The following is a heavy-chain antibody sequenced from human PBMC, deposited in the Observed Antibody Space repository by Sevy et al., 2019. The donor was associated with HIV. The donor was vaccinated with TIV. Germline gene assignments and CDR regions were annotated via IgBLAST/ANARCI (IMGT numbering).Heavy chain of an antibody. J-gene: IGHJ4*02. V-gene: IGHV4-59*01. CDR3: ARDRGHSGYYYPFDY. Sequence: SETLSLTCTVSDGSISSYYWSWIRQPPGKGLEWIGYIYYSGSTNYNPSLKSRVTISVDTSKNQFSLKLSSVTAADTAVYYCARDRGHSGYYYPFDYWGQGTLVTVSS. CDR2: IYYSGST. D-gene: IGHD3-22*01. CDR1: DGSISSYY.